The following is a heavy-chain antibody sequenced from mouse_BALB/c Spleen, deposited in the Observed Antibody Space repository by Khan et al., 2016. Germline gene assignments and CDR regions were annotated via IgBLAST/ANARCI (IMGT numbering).Heavy chain of an antibody. CDR2: INTETGEP. D-gene: IGHD1-1*01. Sequence: QIQLVQSGPELKKPGETVKISCKASGYTFTDYSMHWVKQAPGMGLKWMGWINTETGEPTYADDFKGRFAFSLDTSASTAYLEINNLNNEDTATXFGARSTVVARNYYAMDYWGQGTSVTVSS. CDR1: GYTFTDYS. CDR3: ARSTVVARNYYAMDY. J-gene: IGHJ4*01. V-gene: IGHV9-2-1*01.